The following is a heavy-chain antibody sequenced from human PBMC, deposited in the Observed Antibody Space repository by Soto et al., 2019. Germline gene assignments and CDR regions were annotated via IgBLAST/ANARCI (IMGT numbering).Heavy chain of an antibody. D-gene: IGHD5-12*01. CDR2: IYYSGST. Sequence: SETLSLTCTVSGGSISSSSYYWGWIRQPPGKGLEWIGSIYYSGSTYYNPSLKSRVTISVDTSKNQFSLKLSSVTAADTAVYYCARGGDGYNSRHYYYGMGVWGQGTTVTVSS. CDR1: GGSISSSSYY. V-gene: IGHV4-39*01. J-gene: IGHJ6*02. CDR3: ARGGDGYNSRHYYYGMGV.